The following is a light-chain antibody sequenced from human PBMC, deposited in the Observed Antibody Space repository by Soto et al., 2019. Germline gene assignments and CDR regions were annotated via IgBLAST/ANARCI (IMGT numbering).Light chain of an antibody. V-gene: IGKV3-20*01. CDR3: PQYGSSPRT. CDR1: QSVSSNY. Sequence: EIVLTQSPGTLSLSPGERATLSCRASQSVSSNYLAWYQQKPGQAPRLLIYGASSRATGIPDRFSGSGSGTDFTLTISRLEPEDFAVYYCPQYGSSPRTFGQGTKLEIK. J-gene: IGKJ2*01. CDR2: GAS.